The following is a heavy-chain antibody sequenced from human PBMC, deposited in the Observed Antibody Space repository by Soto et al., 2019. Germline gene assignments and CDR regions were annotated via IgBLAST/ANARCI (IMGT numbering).Heavy chain of an antibody. Sequence: QVQLVQSGAEVKKPGASVKVSCKASGYTFTGYYMHWVRQAPGQGLEWMGWINPNSGGTNYAQKFQGWVTMTRDTSISTAYMELSRLRYDDTAVYYCARSLAATPTWGFDYWGQGTLVTVSS. CDR2: INPNSGGT. CDR1: GYTFTGYY. J-gene: IGHJ4*02. D-gene: IGHD2-15*01. V-gene: IGHV1-2*04. CDR3: ARSLAATPTWGFDY.